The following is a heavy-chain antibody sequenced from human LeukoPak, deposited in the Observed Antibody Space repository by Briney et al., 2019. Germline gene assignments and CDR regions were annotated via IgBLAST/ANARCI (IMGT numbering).Heavy chain of an antibody. Sequence: SGGSLRLSCAASGFTFSSYAMSWVRQAPGKGLEWVSSIRGSGGSTYYADSVKGRFTISRDNSKNTLYLQMNGLRAEDTALYYCARPAMTTVTRFDYWGQGTLVTVSS. J-gene: IGHJ4*02. CDR3: ARPAMTTVTRFDY. CDR2: IRGSGGST. D-gene: IGHD4-11*01. V-gene: IGHV3-23*01. CDR1: GFTFSSYA.